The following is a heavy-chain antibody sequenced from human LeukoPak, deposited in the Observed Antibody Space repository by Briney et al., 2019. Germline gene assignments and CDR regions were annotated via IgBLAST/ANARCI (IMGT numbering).Heavy chain of an antibody. CDR1: DFSFITYA. CDR3: AKVGHEYGSGEVDY. Sequence: HPGGSLRLSCAASDFSFITYAMSWVRQAPGKGLEWVAFIRYDGSNKYYADSVRGRFTISRDDSKNTLNLQMNSLRAEDTAVYYCAKVGHEYGSGEVDYWGQGTLVTVSS. V-gene: IGHV3-30*02. J-gene: IGHJ4*02. D-gene: IGHD3-10*01. CDR2: IRYDGSNK.